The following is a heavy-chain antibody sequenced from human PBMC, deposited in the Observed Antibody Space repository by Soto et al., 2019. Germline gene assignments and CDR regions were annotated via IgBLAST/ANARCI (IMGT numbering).Heavy chain of an antibody. CDR3: ARGAMVRGVLSSDAFDI. Sequence: SETLSLTCTVSGGSISSGGYYWSWIRQHPGKGLEWIGYIYYSGSTYYNPSLKSRVTISVDTSKNQFSLKLSSVTAADTAVYYCARGAMVRGVLSSDAFDIWGQGTMVTVSS. J-gene: IGHJ3*02. D-gene: IGHD3-10*01. CDR1: GGSISSGGYY. CDR2: IYYSGST. V-gene: IGHV4-31*03.